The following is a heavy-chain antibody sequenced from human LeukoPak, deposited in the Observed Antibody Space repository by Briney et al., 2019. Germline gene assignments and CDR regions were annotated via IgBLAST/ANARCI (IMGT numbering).Heavy chain of an antibody. CDR3: ARTKAVAGTVDWFDP. Sequence: ASVKVSCKASGGTFSSYAISWVRQAPGQGLEWMGGIIPIFGTANYAQKFQGRVTITTDESTSTAYTELSSLRSKDTAVYYCARTKAVAGTVDWFDPWGQGTLVTVSS. J-gene: IGHJ5*02. CDR1: GGTFSSYA. V-gene: IGHV1-69*05. CDR2: IIPIFGTA. D-gene: IGHD6-19*01.